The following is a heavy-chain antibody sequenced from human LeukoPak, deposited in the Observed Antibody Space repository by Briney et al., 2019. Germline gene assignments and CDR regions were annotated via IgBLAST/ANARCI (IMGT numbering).Heavy chain of an antibody. CDR3: AKDIHSSWYLPGYYYYYGMDV. D-gene: IGHD6-13*01. V-gene: IGHV3-9*01. CDR2: ISWNSGSI. J-gene: IGHJ6*02. Sequence: PGGSLRLSCAASGFTVSNTYMSWVRQAPGKGLEWVSGISWNSGSIGYADSVKGRFTISRDNAKNSLYLQMNSLRAEDTALYYCAKDIHSSWYLPGYYYYYGMDVWGQGTTVTVSS. CDR1: GFTVSNTY.